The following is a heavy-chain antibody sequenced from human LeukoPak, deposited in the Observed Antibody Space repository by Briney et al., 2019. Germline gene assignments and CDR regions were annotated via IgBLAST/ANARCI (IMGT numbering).Heavy chain of an antibody. CDR2: IYYSGST. D-gene: IGHD6-19*01. CDR3: ARVWQWLFAVDY. Sequence: SETLSLTCTVSGGSVSSGSYYWSWIRQPPGKGLEWIGYIYYSGSTNYNPSLKSRVTISVDTSKNQFSLKLSSVTAADTAVYYCARVWQWLFAVDYWGQGTLVTVSS. CDR1: GGSVSSGSYY. J-gene: IGHJ4*02. V-gene: IGHV4-61*01.